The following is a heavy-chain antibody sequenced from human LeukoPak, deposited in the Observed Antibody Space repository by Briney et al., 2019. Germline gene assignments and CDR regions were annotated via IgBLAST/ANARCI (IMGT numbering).Heavy chain of an antibody. Sequence: GGSLRLSCAASGFTFSSYGMHWVRQAPGKGLEWVAVISYDGSNKYYADSVKGRFTISRDNSKNTLYLQMNSLRAEDTAVYYCAKGGEPYDSSGYYSPSYYMDVWGKGTTVTVSS. J-gene: IGHJ6*03. CDR1: GFTFSSYG. D-gene: IGHD3-22*01. V-gene: IGHV3-30*19. CDR2: ISYDGSNK. CDR3: AKGGEPYDSSGYYSPSYYMDV.